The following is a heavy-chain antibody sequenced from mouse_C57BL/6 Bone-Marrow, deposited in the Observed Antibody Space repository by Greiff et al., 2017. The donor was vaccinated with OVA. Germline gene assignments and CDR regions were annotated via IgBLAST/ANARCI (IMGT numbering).Heavy chain of an antibody. CDR1: GYTFTSYW. J-gene: IGHJ3*01. D-gene: IGHD1-1*01. CDR2: IDPSDSYT. Sequence: VQLQQPGAELVMPGASVKLSCKASGYTFTSYWMHWVKQRPGQGLEWIGEIDPSDSYTNYNQKFKGKSTLTVDKSSSTAYMQLSSLTSEDSAVYYCARGRLLRPAWFACWGQGTLVTVSA. V-gene: IGHV1-69*01. CDR3: ARGRLLRPAWFAC.